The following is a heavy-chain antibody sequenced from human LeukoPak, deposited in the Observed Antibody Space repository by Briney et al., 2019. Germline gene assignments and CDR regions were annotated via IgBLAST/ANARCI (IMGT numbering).Heavy chain of an antibody. V-gene: IGHV1-69*04. CDR1: GGTFSSYT. Sequence: GASVKVSCKASGGTFSSYTISWVRQAPGQGLEWMGRIIPILGIANYAQKFQGRVTITADNSTSTAYMELSSLRSEDTAVYYCARDPCGGDCYLNWFDPWGQGTLVTVSS. D-gene: IGHD2-21*02. CDR3: ARDPCGGDCYLNWFDP. J-gene: IGHJ5*02. CDR2: IIPILGIA.